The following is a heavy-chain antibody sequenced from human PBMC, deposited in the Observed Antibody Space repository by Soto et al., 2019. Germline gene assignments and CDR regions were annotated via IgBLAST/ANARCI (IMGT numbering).Heavy chain of an antibody. CDR1: GFTFSSDA. Sequence: GGSLRLSCAASGFTFSSDAMSWVRQAPGKRLEWVSAISGSGGSTYYADSVKGRFTISRDNSKNTLYLQMNSLRAEDTAVYSCGWRSSGGFFDFSGRGTLVTVSS. J-gene: IGHJ4*02. CDR3: GWRSSGGFFDF. CDR2: ISGSGGST. V-gene: IGHV3-23*01. D-gene: IGHD6-19*01.